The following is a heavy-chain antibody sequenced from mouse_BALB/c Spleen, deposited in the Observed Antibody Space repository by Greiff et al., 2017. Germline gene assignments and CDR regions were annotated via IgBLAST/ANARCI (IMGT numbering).Heavy chain of an antibody. D-gene: IGHD2-1*01. CDR2: IDPENGNT. Sequence: EVQLQESGAELVRPGALVKLSCKASGFTITDYYMHWVKQRPEQGLEWIGWIDPENGNTIYDPKFQGKASITADTSSNTAYLQLSSLTSEDTAVYYCVVYYGNCSFAYWGQGTLVTVSA. V-gene: IGHV14-1*02. CDR1: GFTITDYY. J-gene: IGHJ3*01. CDR3: VVYYGNCSFAY.